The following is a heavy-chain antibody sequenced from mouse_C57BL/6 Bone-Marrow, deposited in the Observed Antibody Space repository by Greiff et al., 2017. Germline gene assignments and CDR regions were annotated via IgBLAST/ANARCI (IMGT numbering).Heavy chain of an antibody. CDR3: AREDYDGGGPAWFAY. Sequence: VQLKQSVAELVRPGASVTLSCTASGFNIQNTYMHWVKQRPEQGLEWIGSIDPANGNTKYAPKFPGKATISADPSSNTAYLQLSSLTSEDTAIYYCAREDYDGGGPAWFAYWGQGTLVTVSA. CDR1: GFNIQNTY. CDR2: IDPANGNT. D-gene: IGHD2-4*01. V-gene: IGHV14-3*01. J-gene: IGHJ3*01.